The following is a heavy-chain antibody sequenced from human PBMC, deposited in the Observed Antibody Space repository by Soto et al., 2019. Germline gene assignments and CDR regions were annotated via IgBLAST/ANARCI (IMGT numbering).Heavy chain of an antibody. D-gene: IGHD2-2*01. V-gene: IGHV4-4*02. Sequence: SETLSLTCAVYGGSISSNKWWSWVRQPPGKGLEWIGEIYHSGSTNYKPSLKSRVTISLDKSKNKFSLKLTSVTAADSAAYYCARDDHIVVVPTSLGAMDVWGQGTTVT. CDR2: IYHSGST. CDR1: GGSISSNKW. CDR3: ARDDHIVVVPTSLGAMDV. J-gene: IGHJ6*02.